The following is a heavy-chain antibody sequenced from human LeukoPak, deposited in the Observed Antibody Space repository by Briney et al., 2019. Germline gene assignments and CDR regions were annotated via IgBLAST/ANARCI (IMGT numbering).Heavy chain of an antibody. V-gene: IGHV2-70*01. CDR2: IDWDDDK. CDR3: ARGIAAAGIRGWFDP. D-gene: IGHD6-13*01. CDR1: GFSLSTSGMC. Sequence: SGPALVQPTPTLTLTCTFSGFSLSTSGMCVSWIRQPPGKALEWLALIDWDDDKYYSTSLKTRLTISKDTSKNQVVLTMTNMDPVDTATYYCARGIAAAGIRGWFDPWGQGTLVTVSS. J-gene: IGHJ5*02.